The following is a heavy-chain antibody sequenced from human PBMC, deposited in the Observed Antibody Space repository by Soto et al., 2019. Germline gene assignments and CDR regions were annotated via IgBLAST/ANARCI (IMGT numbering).Heavy chain of an antibody. CDR2: IGGTGGFVT. Sequence: GGSLIHSCAASEVSGFTFSKYAMSWIRQAPGKGLEWVSTIGGTGGFVTYYADSVKGRFTISRDNSKNTLYLQMDNLRAEDTAHYFCANGPIVVPNRAMDVWGQGTTVTVS. J-gene: IGHJ6*02. CDR1: EVSGFTFSKYA. D-gene: IGHD1-26*01. V-gene: IGHV3-23*01. CDR3: ANGPIVVPNRAMDV.